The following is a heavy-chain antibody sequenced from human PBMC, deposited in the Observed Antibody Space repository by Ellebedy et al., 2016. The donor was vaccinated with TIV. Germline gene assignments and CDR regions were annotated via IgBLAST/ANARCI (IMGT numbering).Heavy chain of an antibody. D-gene: IGHD6-19*01. V-gene: IGHV3-30*04. CDR2: ISNAANTK. J-gene: IGHJ3*02. Sequence: PGGSLRLSCEASGFTFSAYAMHWVRQAPGKRLEWVAVISNAANTKNYADSVKGRFTISRDNSQYTLHLQMNSLRGDDTAVYYCARDGSGSGLYPNALDIWGQGTMIIVSS. CDR3: ARDGSGSGLYPNALDI. CDR1: GFTFSAYA.